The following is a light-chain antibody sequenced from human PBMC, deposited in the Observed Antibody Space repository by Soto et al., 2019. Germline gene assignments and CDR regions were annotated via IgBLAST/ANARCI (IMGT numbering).Light chain of an antibody. J-gene: IGLJ1*01. CDR3: SSYTSSSTPYV. Sequence: SALTQPGSVSGSPGQSITISCTGTSSDVGGYNYVSWYQQHPGKAPKRMIYDVSNRPSGVSNRFSGSKSGNTASLTISGLQAEDEAGYYCSSYTSSSTPYVFGTGTKVTVL. V-gene: IGLV2-14*01. CDR1: SSDVGGYNY. CDR2: DVS.